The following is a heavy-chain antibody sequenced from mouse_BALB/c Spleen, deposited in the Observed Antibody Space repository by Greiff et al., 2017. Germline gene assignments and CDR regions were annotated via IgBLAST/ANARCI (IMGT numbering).Heavy chain of an antibody. CDR3: ARRGIYYGYYFDY. D-gene: IGHD1-2*01. V-gene: IGHV3-2*02. Sequence: EVKLMESGPGLVKPSQSLSLSCTVTGSSFTSYYAWNWIQQFPGNKLWWMGYISYSGSTSYNPSLKSRTTITRDTSKNQFFLQLNSVTTEDTATYYCARRGIYYGYYFDYWGQGTTLTVSS. CDR2: ISYSGST. J-gene: IGHJ2*01. CDR1: GSSFTSYYA.